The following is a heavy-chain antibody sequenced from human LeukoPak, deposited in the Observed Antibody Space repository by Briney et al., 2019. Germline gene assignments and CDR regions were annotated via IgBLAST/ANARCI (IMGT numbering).Heavy chain of an antibody. CDR3: AGSTFYYGSGGSPEPLDY. D-gene: IGHD3-10*01. Sequence: GGSLRLSCAASGFTTYTLHWVRQAPGKGLQWVSSISSNSRNIYYTDSVKGRFTISRDNAKSSLYLQMNSLRVEDTAAYYCAGSTFYYGSGGSPEPLDYWGQGTLVTVSS. J-gene: IGHJ4*02. CDR2: ISSNSRNI. V-gene: IGHV3-21*01. CDR1: GFTTYT.